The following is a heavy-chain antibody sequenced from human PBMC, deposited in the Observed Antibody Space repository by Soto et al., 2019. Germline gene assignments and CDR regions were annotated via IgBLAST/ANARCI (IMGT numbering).Heavy chain of an antibody. CDR2: IYHSGST. Sequence: SETLSLTCTVSGGSISSYYWSWIRQPPGKGLEWIGYIYHSGSTYYNPYLKSRVTITVDRSKNQFSLKLSSVTAADTAVYYCARVPSPWGQGTLVTVSS. V-gene: IGHV4-59*12. CDR1: GGSISSYY. J-gene: IGHJ5*02. CDR3: ARVPSP.